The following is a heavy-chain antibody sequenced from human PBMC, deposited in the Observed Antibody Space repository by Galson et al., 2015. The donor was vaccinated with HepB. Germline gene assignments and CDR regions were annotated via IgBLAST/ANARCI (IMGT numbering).Heavy chain of an antibody. J-gene: IGHJ6*02. CDR3: ARSAVPVARGYYYYYGMDV. CDR1: GYRFTNYW. D-gene: IGHD2-2*01. CDR2: IYPGDSYT. V-gene: IGHV5-51*01. Sequence: QSGAEVKKPGESLKISCKGSGYRFTNYWIGWVRQMPGKGLEWMGIIYPGDSYTTYSPSFQVQVTISADKSINTAYLQWSSLKTSDTALCYCARSAVPVARGYYYYYGMDVWGQGTTVTVSS.